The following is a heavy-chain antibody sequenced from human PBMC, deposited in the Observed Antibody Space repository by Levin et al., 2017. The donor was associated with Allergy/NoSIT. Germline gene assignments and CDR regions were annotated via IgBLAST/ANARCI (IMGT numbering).Heavy chain of an antibody. CDR3: ARESRGSMDV. J-gene: IGHJ6*02. CDR1: GFTFNGYF. Sequence: LSLTCAASGFTFNGYFMSWIRQAPGKGLEWVSYISSSGSSIYHADSVKGRFTISRDNGENSLYLQMNSLRVEDTAVYYCARESRGSMDVWGQGTTVTVFS. V-gene: IGHV3-11*01. D-gene: IGHD3-10*01. CDR2: ISSSGSSI.